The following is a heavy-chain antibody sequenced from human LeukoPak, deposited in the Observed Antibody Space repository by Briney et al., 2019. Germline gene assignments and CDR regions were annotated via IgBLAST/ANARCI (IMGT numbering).Heavy chain of an antibody. Sequence: GGSLRLSCAASGFTFSDYYMSYIRQAPGKGLEWVSYISSSGTTIYYADSVKGRFTISRDNAKNSLSLQMNSLRAEDTALYYCARDGYSGFEPLFDHWGQGTLVTVSS. D-gene: IGHD5-12*01. J-gene: IGHJ4*02. CDR2: ISSSGTTI. CDR1: GFTFSDYY. V-gene: IGHV3-11*01. CDR3: ARDGYSGFEPLFDH.